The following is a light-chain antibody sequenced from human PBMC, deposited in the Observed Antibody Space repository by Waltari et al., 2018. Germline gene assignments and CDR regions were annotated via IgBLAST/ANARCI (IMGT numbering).Light chain of an antibody. V-gene: IGKV1-39*01. Sequence: DIQMTQSPSSLSASVGDSVTIICRASQSISNYLNWYQQKPEKAPKLLIYAASSLQSGVPSRFSGSGSGTDFTLTISSLQPEDFATYYCQQSYSTPRLTFGGGTKVEIK. J-gene: IGKJ4*01. CDR2: AAS. CDR1: QSISNY. CDR3: QQSYSTPRLT.